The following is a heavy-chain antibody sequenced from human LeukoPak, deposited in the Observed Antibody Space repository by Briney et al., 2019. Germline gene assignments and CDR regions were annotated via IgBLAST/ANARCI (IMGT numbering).Heavy chain of an antibody. V-gene: IGHV5-51*01. CDR1: GYSFVAYY. J-gene: IGHJ4*02. CDR3: ARHAESGSGTYYNVDY. CDR2: IYPRDSNT. D-gene: IGHD3-10*01. Sequence: PGESLQISCKGSGYSFVAYYIAWVRQMPGKGLEWMGIIYPRDSNTRYSPSFQGQVTISADKSLNTAYLQWSSLKASDTAMYYRARHAESGSGTYYNVDYWGQGTLVTVSS.